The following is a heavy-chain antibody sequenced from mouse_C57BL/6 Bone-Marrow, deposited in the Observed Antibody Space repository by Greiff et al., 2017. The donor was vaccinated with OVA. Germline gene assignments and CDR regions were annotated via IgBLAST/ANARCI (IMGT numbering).Heavy chain of an antibody. CDR3: ARDRGYKGAMDY. CDR1: GFTFSDYY. Sequence: EVQLVESEGGLVQPGSSMKLSCTASGFTFSDYYMAWVRQVPEKGLEWVANINYDGSSTYYLDSLKSRFIISRDNAKNILYLQMSSLKSEDTATYYCARDRGYKGAMDYWGQGTSVTVSS. V-gene: IGHV5-16*01. J-gene: IGHJ4*01. D-gene: IGHD1-3*01. CDR2: INYDGSST.